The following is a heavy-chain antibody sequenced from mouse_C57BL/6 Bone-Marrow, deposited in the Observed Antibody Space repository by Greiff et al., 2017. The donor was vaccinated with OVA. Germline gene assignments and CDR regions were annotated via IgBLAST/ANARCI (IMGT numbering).Heavy chain of an antibody. CDR3: AREAAGPYLDV. V-gene: IGHV1-42*01. CDR1: GYSFTGYY. J-gene: IGHJ1*03. D-gene: IGHD3-3*01. CDR2: INPSTGGT. Sequence: VQLQQSGPELVKPGASVKLSCKASGYSFTGYYMNWVKQSPEKSLEWIGEINPSTGGTTYNQKFKAKATLTVDKSSSTAYMQLKSLTSEDSAVYYCAREAAGPYLDVWGKGTTVTVSS.